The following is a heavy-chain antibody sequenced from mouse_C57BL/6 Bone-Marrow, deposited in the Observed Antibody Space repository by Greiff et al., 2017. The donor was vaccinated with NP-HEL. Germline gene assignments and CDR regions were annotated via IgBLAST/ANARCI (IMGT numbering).Heavy chain of an antibody. J-gene: IGHJ4*01. CDR2: IDPNSGGT. D-gene: IGHD1-1*02. CDR1: GYTFTSYW. Sequence: QVQLQQPGAELVKPGASVKLSCKASGYTFTSYWMHWVKQRPGRGLEWIGRIDPNSGGTKYNEKFKSKATLTVDKPSSTAYMQLSSLTSEDSAVYYCARSHSNLFTMLWTTGVKEPSHYAMDYWGQGTSVTVSS. CDR3: ARSHSNLFTMLWTTGVKEPSHYAMDY. V-gene: IGHV1-72*01.